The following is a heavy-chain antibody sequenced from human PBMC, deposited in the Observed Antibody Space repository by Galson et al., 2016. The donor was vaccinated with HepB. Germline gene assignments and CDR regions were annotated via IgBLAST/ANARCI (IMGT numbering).Heavy chain of an antibody. CDR2: IYGGGDT. D-gene: IGHD3-22*01. J-gene: IGHJ4*02. Sequence: LRLSCAVSGFSVSNNYMSWVRQAPGKGLEWVAVIYGGGDTYYADSVKVQFTISRGNSKNTLYLEMHSLGAEDKAAYYCADDSDSRERSDWWGQGTLVTVSS. CDR3: ADDSDSRERSDW. V-gene: IGHV3-53*01. CDR1: GFSVSNNY.